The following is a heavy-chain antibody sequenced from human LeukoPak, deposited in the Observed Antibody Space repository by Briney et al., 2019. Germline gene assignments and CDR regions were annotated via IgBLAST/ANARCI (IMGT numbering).Heavy chain of an antibody. Sequence: SQTLSLTCGVSGGSISSGGYSWSWIRQPPGKGLEWIGYIYKSGHTYYNPSLKSRVTISADLSTNQFSLNLSSVTAADTAVYFCARGLRDPREKALDIWGQGTIVTVSS. CDR2: IYKSGHT. J-gene: IGHJ3*02. CDR3: ARGLRDPREKALDI. V-gene: IGHV4-30-2*01. D-gene: IGHD1-26*01. CDR1: GGSISSGGYS.